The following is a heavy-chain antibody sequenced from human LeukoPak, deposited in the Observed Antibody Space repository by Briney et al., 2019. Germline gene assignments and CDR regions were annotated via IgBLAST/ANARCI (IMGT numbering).Heavy chain of an antibody. V-gene: IGHV3-23*01. D-gene: IGHD1-26*01. CDR1: GFTFSSYA. CDR2: ISGSGGST. CDR3: AKDIGNMKWELPHFDY. J-gene: IGHJ4*02. Sequence: GGSLRLSCAASGFTFSSYAMSWLRQDPGKGLEWVSAISGSGGSTYYADSVKGRFTISRDNSKNTLYLQMNSLRAEDTAVYYCAKDIGNMKWELPHFDYWGQGTLVTVSS.